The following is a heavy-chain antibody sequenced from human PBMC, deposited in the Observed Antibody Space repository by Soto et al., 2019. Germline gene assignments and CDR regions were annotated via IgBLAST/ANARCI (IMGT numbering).Heavy chain of an antibody. V-gene: IGHV1-8*01. CDR1: GYTFTSYD. D-gene: IGHD6-13*01. Sequence: ASVKVACKASGYTFTSYDINWVRQATGQGLEWMGWMNPNSGNTGYAQKFQGRVTMTRNTSISTAYMELSSLRSEDTAVYYCARVFGSWYPPLDYWGQGTLVTVSS. J-gene: IGHJ4*02. CDR2: MNPNSGNT. CDR3: ARVFGSWYPPLDY.